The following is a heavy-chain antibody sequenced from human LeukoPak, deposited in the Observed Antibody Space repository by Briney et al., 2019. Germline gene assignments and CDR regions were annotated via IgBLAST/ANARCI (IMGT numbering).Heavy chain of an antibody. D-gene: IGHD3/OR15-3a*01. V-gene: IGHV1-2*02. CDR1: GYTFTGYY. CDR2: INPNSGGT. Sequence: ASVKVSCKASGYTFTGYYMHWVRQAPGQGLEWMGWINPNSGGTNYAQKFQGRVTMTRDTSISTAYMELSRLRSDDTAVYYCARAFGLFRNYYYYMDVWGKGTTVTISS. J-gene: IGHJ6*03. CDR3: ARAFGLFRNYYYYMDV.